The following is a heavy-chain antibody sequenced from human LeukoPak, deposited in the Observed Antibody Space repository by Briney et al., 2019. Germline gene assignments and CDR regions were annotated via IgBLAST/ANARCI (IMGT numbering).Heavy chain of an antibody. CDR1: GFTVNSNY. D-gene: IGHD6-19*01. CDR3: ATDSSGWYRIGGYYYGMDV. J-gene: IGHJ6*02. CDR2: IYSGGST. Sequence: GGSLRLSCAASGFTVNSNYMSWVRQAPGKGLEWVSVIYSGGSTYYADSVKGRFTISRDNSKNTLYLQMNSLRAEDTAVYYCATDSSGWYRIGGYYYGMDVWGQGTTVTVSS. V-gene: IGHV3-66*01.